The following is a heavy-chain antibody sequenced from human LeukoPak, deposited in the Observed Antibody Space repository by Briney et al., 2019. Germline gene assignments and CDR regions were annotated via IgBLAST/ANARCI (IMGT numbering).Heavy chain of an antibody. D-gene: IGHD3-16*01. CDR1: GLTFSRFG. J-gene: IGHJ4*02. V-gene: IGHV3-30*18. Sequence: GRSLRPSCAASGLTFSRFGMHWVRQAPGKGLDWVALISHDGSQRYYTDSVRGRFTISRDNSKNTLYLQMDSLRAEDTAVYYCAKGQNRNGGALAYWGQGTLVTVSS. CDR2: ISHDGSQR. CDR3: AKGQNRNGGALAY.